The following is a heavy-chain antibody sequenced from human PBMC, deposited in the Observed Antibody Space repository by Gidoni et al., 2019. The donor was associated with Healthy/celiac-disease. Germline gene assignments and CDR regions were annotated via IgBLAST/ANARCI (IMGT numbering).Heavy chain of an antibody. CDR3: ANRGYFDY. V-gene: IGHV3-66*02. Sequence: EVQLVESGGGLVQPGGSLRVSCAGSGFTVSSNYMSWVRQDPGKGLDWVSVIYSCGSTYYADSVKGRFTISRDNSKNTLYLKMNSLRAEDTAVYYCANRGYFDYWGQGTLVTVSS. D-gene: IGHD3-10*01. CDR1: GFTVSSNY. CDR2: IYSCGST. J-gene: IGHJ4*02.